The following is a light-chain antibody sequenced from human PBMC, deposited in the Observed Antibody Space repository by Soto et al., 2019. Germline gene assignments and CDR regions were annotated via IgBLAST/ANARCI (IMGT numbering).Light chain of an antibody. CDR1: QSVSSY. Sequence: IVLTQSPATLSLSPGERATLSCRASQSVSSYLTWYQQKHGQAPRLLIYDTSNRATGIPARFSGSGSGTDFTLTISSLEPEDFALYYCQQRNSWPTFGQGTKVDIK. V-gene: IGKV3-11*01. CDR3: QQRNSWPT. J-gene: IGKJ1*01. CDR2: DTS.